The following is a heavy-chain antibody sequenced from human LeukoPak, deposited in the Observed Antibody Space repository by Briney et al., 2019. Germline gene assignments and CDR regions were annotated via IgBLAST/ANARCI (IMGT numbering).Heavy chain of an antibody. CDR1: GFTFSSYG. D-gene: IGHD5-12*01. Sequence: QSGGSLRLSCAASGFTFSSYGMHWVRQAPGKGLEWVAFIRYDGSNKYYADSAKGRFTISRDNSKNTLYLQMNSLRAEDTAVYYCAKERSGYDYHWGQGTLVTVSS. CDR3: AKERSGYDYH. V-gene: IGHV3-30*02. J-gene: IGHJ5*02. CDR2: IRYDGSNK.